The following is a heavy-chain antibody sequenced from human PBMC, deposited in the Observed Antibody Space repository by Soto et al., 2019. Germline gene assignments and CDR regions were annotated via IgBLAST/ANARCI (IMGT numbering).Heavy chain of an antibody. J-gene: IGHJ4*02. Sequence: QVQLQQWGAGLLKPSETLSVNCAVYGSSFSGYYWSWIRQSPGKGLEWFGEINYSGSTTYNPSLKSRVTISVDTSKNHFSLKMNSGTAADTAVYYCARGIDYDLNWGQGTLVTVSS. V-gene: IGHV4-34*01. CDR2: INYSGST. CDR3: ARGIDYDLN. D-gene: IGHD4-17*01. CDR1: GSSFSGYY.